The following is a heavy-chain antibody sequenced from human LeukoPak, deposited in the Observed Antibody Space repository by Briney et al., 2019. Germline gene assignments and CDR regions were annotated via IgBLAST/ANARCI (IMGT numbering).Heavy chain of an antibody. CDR1: GGSFRGYY. CDR2: INHSGST. Sequence: SETLSLTCAVYGGSFRGYYWSWIRQPPGKGLEWIGEINHSGSTNYNPSLKSRVTISVDTSKNQFSLKLSSVTAADTAVYYCARSPSSFGYWGQGTLVTVSS. CDR3: ARSPSSFGY. V-gene: IGHV4-34*01. D-gene: IGHD6-13*01. J-gene: IGHJ4*02.